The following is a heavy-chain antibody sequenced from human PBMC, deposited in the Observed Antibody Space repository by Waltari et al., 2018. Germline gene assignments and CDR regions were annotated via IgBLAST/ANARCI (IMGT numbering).Heavy chain of an antibody. V-gene: IGHV3-48*03. CDR2: IRNIGSTT. Sequence: EVQVVESGGGLVQPGGSLRLSCVASGFTFSNYEMNWVRQAPGKGLEWVSYIRNIGSTTYYADSVKGRFTISRDNAKNAMYLEMDSLRAEDTAVYYCARPSTEYYYYYYYMDVWGKGTTVTVS. J-gene: IGHJ6*03. CDR1: GFTFSNYE. CDR3: ARPSTEYYYYYYYMDV.